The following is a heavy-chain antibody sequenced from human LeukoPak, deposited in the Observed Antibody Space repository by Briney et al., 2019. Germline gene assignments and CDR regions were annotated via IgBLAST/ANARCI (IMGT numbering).Heavy chain of an antibody. Sequence: GGSLRLSCAASGFTVSSNYMSWVRQAPGKGLEWVSAISGSGGSTYYADSVKGRFTISRDNSKNTLYLQMNSLRAEDTAVYYCAKDRSGGSYYDYWGQGTLVTVSS. D-gene: IGHD1-26*01. CDR1: GFTVSSNY. J-gene: IGHJ4*02. CDR2: ISGSGGST. CDR3: AKDRSGGSYYDY. V-gene: IGHV3-23*01.